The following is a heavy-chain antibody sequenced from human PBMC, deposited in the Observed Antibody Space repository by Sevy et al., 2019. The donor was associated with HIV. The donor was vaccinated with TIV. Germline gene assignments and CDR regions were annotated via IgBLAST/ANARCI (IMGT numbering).Heavy chain of an antibody. D-gene: IGHD6-13*01. CDR2: ISSSSSYI. J-gene: IGHJ6*02. V-gene: IGHV3-21*01. Sequence: GGSLRLSCAASGFTFSSYSMNWVRQAPGKGLEWVSSISSSSSYIYYADSVKGRFTISRDNAKNSLYLQMNSLRAEDTAVNYCARDQAAADYYYYGMDVWGQGTTVTVSS. CDR3: ARDQAAADYYYYGMDV. CDR1: GFTFSSYS.